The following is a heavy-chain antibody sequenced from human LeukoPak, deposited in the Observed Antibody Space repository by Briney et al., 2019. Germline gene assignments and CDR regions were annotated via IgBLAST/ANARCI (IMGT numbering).Heavy chain of an antibody. D-gene: IGHD1-1*01. CDR1: GFTFSNYV. CDR2: ISASGDST. V-gene: IGHV3-23*01. J-gene: IGHJ4*02. CDR3: VTRGTTGTKYIEH. Sequence: PGGSLRLSCAASGFTFSNYVMSWVRQAPGKGMEWVSTISASGDSTYYADSVEGRFTISRDNSKNTLHLQMASLRVEDTAVYYCVTRGTTGTKYIEHWGQGTLVTVSS.